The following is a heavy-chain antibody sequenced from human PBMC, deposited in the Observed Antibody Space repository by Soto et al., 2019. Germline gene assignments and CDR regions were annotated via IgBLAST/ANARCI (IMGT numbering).Heavy chain of an antibody. D-gene: IGHD6-19*01. CDR3: ARGPDSSGFSSFDY. CDR2: ISAYNGNT. CDR1: GYTFTIYG. V-gene: IGHV1-18*01. J-gene: IGHJ4*02. Sequence: GASVKVSCKASGYTFTIYGIIWVRQAPGQGLEWMGWISAYNGNTNYAQKLQGRVTMTTDTSTSTAYMELRSLRSDDTAVYYCARGPDSSGFSSFDYWGQGTLVTVSS.